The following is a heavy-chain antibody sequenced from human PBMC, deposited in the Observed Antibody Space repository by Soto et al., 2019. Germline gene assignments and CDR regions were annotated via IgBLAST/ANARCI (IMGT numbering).Heavy chain of an antibody. V-gene: IGHV1-24*01. J-gene: IGHJ6*02. CDR3: ATAASIAASYGMDV. CDR2: FDPEDGET. D-gene: IGHD6-13*01. Sequence: ASVKVSCTVSGYTLTELSMHWVRQAPGKGLEWMGGFDPEDGETIYAQKFQGRVTMTEDTSTDTAYMELSSLRSEDTAVYYCATAASIAASYGMDVWGQGTTVTVSS. CDR1: GYTLTELS.